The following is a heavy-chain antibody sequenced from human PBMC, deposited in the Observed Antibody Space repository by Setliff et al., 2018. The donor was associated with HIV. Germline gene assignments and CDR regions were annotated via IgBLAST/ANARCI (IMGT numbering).Heavy chain of an antibody. CDR1: GYTLTELS. CDR2: FDPEDGEA. V-gene: IGHV1-24*01. Sequence: ASVKVSCKVSGYTLTELSIHWVRQAFGKGLEWMGGFDPEDGEAIYAQKFQGRVIMTEDTSTDTAYMELRRVTFDDTAVYYCARGDVVQVVTAGVDNWGHGTLVTVSS. CDR3: ARGDVVQVVTAGVDN. D-gene: IGHD2-21*02. J-gene: IGHJ4*01.